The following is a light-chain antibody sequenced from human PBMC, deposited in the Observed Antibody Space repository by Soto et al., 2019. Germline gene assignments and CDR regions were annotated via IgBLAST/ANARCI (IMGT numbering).Light chain of an antibody. Sequence: DIVLTQSPATLSLSPGERATLSCRASQSVSSNLAWYQQKTGQAPRLLIYGESTRATGIPDRLSGSGSGTELNLTISRLQSEDFAVYYCQKYNNWPWTFGQGTKVDIK. CDR2: GES. CDR3: QKYNNWPWT. J-gene: IGKJ1*01. CDR1: QSVSSN. V-gene: IGKV3-15*01.